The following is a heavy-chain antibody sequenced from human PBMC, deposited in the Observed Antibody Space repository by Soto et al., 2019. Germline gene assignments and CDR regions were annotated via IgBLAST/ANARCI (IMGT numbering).Heavy chain of an antibody. CDR2: INSSNGGT. D-gene: IGHD2-2*03. CDR3: AREAYSASFGYVTNPNWFDP. V-gene: IGHV1-2*02. J-gene: IGHJ5*02. CDR1: GYSFSHYF. Sequence: ASVKVSCKASGYSFSHYFMHWVLQVPGQGLEWMGWINSSNGGTKYSQKFQGRLTMTTDTSTSTAYMELSRLTSDDTAIYYCAREAYSASFGYVTNPNWFDPWGQGTLVTVSS.